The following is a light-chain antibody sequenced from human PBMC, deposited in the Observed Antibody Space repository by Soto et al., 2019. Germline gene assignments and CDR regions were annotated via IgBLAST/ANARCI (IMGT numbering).Light chain of an antibody. J-gene: IGLJ2*01. CDR2: QHN. CDR1: KLGDKY. CDR3: QAWDSSTVV. V-gene: IGLV3-1*01. Sequence: SYELTQPPSVSVYPGQTASITCSGDKLGDKYACWYQQKPGQSPVLVIYQHNKRPSGIPERFSGSSSGNTATLTISGTQAMDEADYYCQAWDSSTVVFGGGTKLTVL.